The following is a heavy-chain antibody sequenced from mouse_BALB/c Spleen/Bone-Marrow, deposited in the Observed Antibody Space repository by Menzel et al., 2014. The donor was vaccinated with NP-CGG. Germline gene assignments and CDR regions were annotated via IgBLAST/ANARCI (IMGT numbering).Heavy chain of an antibody. D-gene: IGHD2-14*01. CDR3: ARHHRYAYYFDY. V-gene: IGHV1S130*01. CDR1: GYTFANSW. J-gene: IGHJ2*01. CDR2: IHPNSGNT. Sequence: LQQSGSVLVRPGASVKLSCKASGYTFANSWIHWAKQRPGQGLEWIGEIHPNSGNTNFNEKFKVKATLTVDTSSSXAYVDLSSLTAEDSAVYYCARHHRYAYYFDYWGQGTTLTVSS.